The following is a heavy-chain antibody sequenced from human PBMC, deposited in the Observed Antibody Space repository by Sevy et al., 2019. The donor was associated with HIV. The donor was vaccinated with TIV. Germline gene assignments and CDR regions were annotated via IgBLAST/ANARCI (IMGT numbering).Heavy chain of an antibody. CDR2: IKEDGSER. J-gene: IGHJ6*02. D-gene: IGHD2-15*01. V-gene: IGHV3-7*01. CDR3: ARHCSGGSCYSLLPHYYYGMDV. Sequence: GSLRLSCAASGFTFNMYWMTWVRQAPGKGLEWVANIKEDGSERNYLDSVKGRFTISRDNAKESLYLQINSLRAEDTAVYYCARHCSGGSCYSLLPHYYYGMDVWGQWTMVTVSS. CDR1: GFTFNMYW.